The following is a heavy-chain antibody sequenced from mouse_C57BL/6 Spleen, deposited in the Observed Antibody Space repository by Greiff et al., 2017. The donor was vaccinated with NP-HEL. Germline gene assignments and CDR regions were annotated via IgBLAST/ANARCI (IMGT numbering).Heavy chain of an antibody. CDR1: GYTFTSYW. V-gene: IGHV1-69*01. CDR3: ARKWGGYYEGYFDY. Sequence: QVQLQQPGAELVMPGASVKLSCKASGYTFTSYWMHWVKQRPGQGLEWIGEIDPSDSYTNYNQKFKGKSTSTVDKSSSTAYMQLSSLTSEDSAVYYCARKWGGYYEGYFDYWGQGTTLTVSS. D-gene: IGHD2-3*01. J-gene: IGHJ2*01. CDR2: IDPSDSYT.